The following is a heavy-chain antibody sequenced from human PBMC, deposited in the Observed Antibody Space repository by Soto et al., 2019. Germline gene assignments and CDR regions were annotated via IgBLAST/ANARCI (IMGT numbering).Heavy chain of an antibody. CDR1: GGSISSGNYY. CDR2: IYYSGST. J-gene: IGHJ6*02. V-gene: IGHV4-30-4*01. CDR3: AREGLTGTGYYYGMDV. D-gene: IGHD1-20*01. Sequence: SLTCTVSGGSISSGNYYWSWIRQPPGKGLEWIGYIYYSGSTYYNPSLTSRVTISVDTSKNQFSLKLSSVTAADTAVYYCAREGLTGTGYYYGMDVWGQETTVTVSS.